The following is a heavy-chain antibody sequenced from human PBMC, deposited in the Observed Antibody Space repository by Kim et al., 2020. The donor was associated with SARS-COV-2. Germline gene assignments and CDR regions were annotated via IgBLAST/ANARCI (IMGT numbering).Heavy chain of an antibody. CDR1: GFTVSSNY. CDR3: ARGVGATRFEWFDP. Sequence: GGSLRLSCAASGFTVSSNYMSWVRQAPGKGLEWVSVIYSGGSTYYADSVKGRFTISRDNSKNTLYLQMNSLRAEDTAVYYCARGVGATRFEWFDPWGQGTLVTVSS. J-gene: IGHJ5*02. D-gene: IGHD1-26*01. V-gene: IGHV3-53*01. CDR2: IYSGGST.